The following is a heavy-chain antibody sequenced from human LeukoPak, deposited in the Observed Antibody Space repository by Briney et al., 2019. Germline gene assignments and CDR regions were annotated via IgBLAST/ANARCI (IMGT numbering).Heavy chain of an antibody. CDR1: GFTFSSYG. CDR2: ISGSGGST. V-gene: IGHV3-23*01. Sequence: GGSLRLSCAASGFTFSSYGMHWVRQAPGKGLEWVSAISGSGGSTYYADSVKGRFTISRDNSKNTLYLQMNSLRAEDTAVYYCAKFTDIAAAPGNYWGQGTLVTVSS. D-gene: IGHD6-13*01. CDR3: AKFTDIAAAPGNY. J-gene: IGHJ4*02.